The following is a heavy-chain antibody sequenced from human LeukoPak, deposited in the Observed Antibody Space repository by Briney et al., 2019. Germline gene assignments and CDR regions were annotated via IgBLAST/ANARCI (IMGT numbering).Heavy chain of an antibody. J-gene: IGHJ6*02. CDR3: AREDAKYSGYDQPRGWSYGMDV. CDR1: GYTFSGYY. CDR2: IIPILGIA. Sequence: SVKVSCKASGYTFSGYYMYWVRQAPGQGLEWMGRIIPILGIANYAQKFQGRVTITADKSTSTAYMELSSLRSEDTAVYYCAREDAKYSGYDQPRGWSYGMDVWGQGTTVTVSS. V-gene: IGHV1-69*04. D-gene: IGHD5-12*01.